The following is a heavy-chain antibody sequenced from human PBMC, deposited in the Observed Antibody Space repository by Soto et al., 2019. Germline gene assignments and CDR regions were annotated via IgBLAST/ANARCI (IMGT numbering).Heavy chain of an antibody. V-gene: IGHV3-73*01. CDR1: GFTFSGSA. J-gene: IGHJ4*02. D-gene: IGHD4-17*01. CDR3: TTQFMTTVAVKLNSVDS. Sequence: PGGSLRLSCAASGFTFSGSAMQWVRQASGKGLEWLGRIRSKENHYATVYAESVRGRFTMSRDDSNNTAYLLMNSLKTEDTAVYYCTTQFMTTVAVKLNSVDSWGQGTLVTVSS. CDR2: IRSKENHYAT.